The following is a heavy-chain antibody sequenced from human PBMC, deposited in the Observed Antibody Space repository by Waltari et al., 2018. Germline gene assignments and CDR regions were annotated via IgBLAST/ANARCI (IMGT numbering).Heavy chain of an antibody. CDR2: ISGSGTAT. CDR1: GFTFSSYA. Sequence: EMQLVESGGDLVQSGGSLRLSCAASGFTFSSYAMTWVRQAPGKGLEWISSISGSGTATYYARSVKGRFTISRDNFKNTLYLQMNSLRAEDTAIYYCAKDGGVAVAGTSRCDHWVQGTLVSVSS. D-gene: IGHD6-19*01. CDR3: AKDGGVAVAGTSRCDH. J-gene: IGHJ4*02. V-gene: IGHV3-23*04.